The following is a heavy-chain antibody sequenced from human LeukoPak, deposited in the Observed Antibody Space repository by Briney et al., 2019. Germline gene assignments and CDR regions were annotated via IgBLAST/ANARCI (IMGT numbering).Heavy chain of an antibody. Sequence: PGGSLRLSCAASGFTFSGSAMHWVRQASGKGLEWVGRIRSKANSYATAYAASVKGRFTISRDDSKNTAYLQMNSLKTEDTAVYDCTRQGLIYHDYWGQGTLVTVSP. CDR3: TRQGLIYHDY. V-gene: IGHV3-73*01. J-gene: IGHJ4*02. CDR1: GFTFSGSA. CDR2: IRSKANSYAT. D-gene: IGHD2-8*01.